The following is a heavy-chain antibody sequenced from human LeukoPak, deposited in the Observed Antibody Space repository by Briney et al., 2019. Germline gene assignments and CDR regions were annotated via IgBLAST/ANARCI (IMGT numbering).Heavy chain of an antibody. Sequence: PGGSLRLSCAVSGFTFSHYAMSWVRQAPRKGLEWVGSLTDSGDATYYAYSVKGRLTISRDNSNSTLYLPISGLGDEATAVYYCARGYSHNSGGWLDPWGQGTLVTVSS. J-gene: IGHJ5*02. D-gene: IGHD1-1*01. CDR3: ARGYSHNSGGWLDP. CDR2: LTDSGDAT. CDR1: GFTFSHYA. V-gene: IGHV3-23*01.